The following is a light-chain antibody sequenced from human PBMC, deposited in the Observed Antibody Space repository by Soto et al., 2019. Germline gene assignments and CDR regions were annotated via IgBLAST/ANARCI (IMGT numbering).Light chain of an antibody. Sequence: DIVMKQSPATLSVSPGERATLFCRASQSVRSNLAWYQQKPGQAPRLLIYGASIRATGVPARFSGGGSGTEFTLTISGLQSEDFAVYYCQQFNTWPRDTFGQGTKVDI. CDR1: QSVRSN. CDR3: QQFNTWPRDT. CDR2: GAS. J-gene: IGKJ1*01. V-gene: IGKV3-15*01.